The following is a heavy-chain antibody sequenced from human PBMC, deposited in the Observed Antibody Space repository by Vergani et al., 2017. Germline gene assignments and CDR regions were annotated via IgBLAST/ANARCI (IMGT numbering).Heavy chain of an antibody. J-gene: IGHJ5*02. CDR1: GFTFSSYA. V-gene: IGHV3-23*01. D-gene: IGHD3-3*02. Sequence: EVQLLESGGGLVQPGGSLRLSCAASGFTFSSYAMSWVRQAPGKGLEWVSAISGSGGSTYYADSVKGRFTISRDNAKNSLYLQMNSLRAEDTAVYYCARDKVPFSPYNWFDPWGQGTLVTVSS. CDR3: ARDKVPFSPYNWFDP. CDR2: ISGSGGST.